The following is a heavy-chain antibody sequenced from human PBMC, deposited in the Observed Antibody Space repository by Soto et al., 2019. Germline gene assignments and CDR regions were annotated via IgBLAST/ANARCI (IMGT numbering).Heavy chain of an antibody. CDR1: GGSISSYY. Sequence: PSETLSLTCTVSGGSISSYYWSWIRQPPGKGLEWIGYIYYSGSTYYNPSLKSRVTISVDTSKNQFSLKLSSVTAADTAVYYCARHLAARGPYYFDYWGQGTLVTVS. CDR2: IYYSGST. CDR3: ARHLAARGPYYFDY. J-gene: IGHJ4*02. D-gene: IGHD6-6*01. V-gene: IGHV4-59*08.